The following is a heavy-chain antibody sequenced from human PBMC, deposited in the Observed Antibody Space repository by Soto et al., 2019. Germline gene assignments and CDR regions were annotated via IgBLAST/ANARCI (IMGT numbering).Heavy chain of an antibody. J-gene: IGHJ4*02. V-gene: IGHV1-58*01. Sequence: SVKVSCKVSGFTFTSSAVQWVRQARGQRLEWIGWIVVGSGNTNYAQKFQERVTITRDMSTSTAYMELSSLRSEDTAVYYCAVDNYYDSSGYYYANFDYWGQGTLVTVSS. CDR1: GFTFTSSA. CDR3: AVDNYYDSSGYYYANFDY. CDR2: IVVGSGNT. D-gene: IGHD3-22*01.